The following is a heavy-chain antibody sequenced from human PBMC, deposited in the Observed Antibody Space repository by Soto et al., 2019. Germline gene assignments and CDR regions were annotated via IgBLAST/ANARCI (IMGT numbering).Heavy chain of an antibody. CDR3: ARHRSQWLSVGEHEGFDI. J-gene: IGHJ3*02. CDR2: IYPGNSET. D-gene: IGHD6-19*01. CDR1: GYSFVTYW. Sequence: PGESLKISCQASGYSFVTYWIGWVRQMPGKGLEWMGIIYPGNSETKYSPPFQGQVTFSVDKSNSTAYLQRSTLKASDTATYYCARHRSQWLSVGEHEGFDIWGLGTRVTVSS. V-gene: IGHV5-51*01.